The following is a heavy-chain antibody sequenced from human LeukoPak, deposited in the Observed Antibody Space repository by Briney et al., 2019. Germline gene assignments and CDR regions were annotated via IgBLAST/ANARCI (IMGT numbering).Heavy chain of an antibody. J-gene: IGHJ5*02. D-gene: IGHD4-23*01. CDR3: ARGYGGSSYNWFDP. V-gene: IGHV4-34*01. Sequence: SSETLSLTCAVYGGSFSGYYWSWIRQPPGKGLEWIGEISHSGSTNYNPSLKSRVTISVDTSKNQFSLKLSSVTAADTAVYYCARGYGGSSYNWFDPWGQGTLVTVSS. CDR2: ISHSGST. CDR1: GGSFSGYY.